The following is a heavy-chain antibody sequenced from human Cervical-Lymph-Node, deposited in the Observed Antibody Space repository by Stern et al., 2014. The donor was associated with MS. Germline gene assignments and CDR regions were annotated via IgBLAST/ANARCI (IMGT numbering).Heavy chain of an antibody. Sequence: VQLVESGAEVKKPGSSVKVSCKASGDTFSSYAINWVRQVPGQGLEWMGGIPPFFGTTNYAQKFQGRVTITADKSTNTAYMELMTLRSEDTAVYYCARGGGLVGYFDYWGQGTLVSVSS. V-gene: IGHV1-69*06. CDR1: GDTFSSYA. CDR3: ARGGGLVGYFDY. D-gene: IGHD1-26*01. CDR2: IPPFFGTT. J-gene: IGHJ4*02.